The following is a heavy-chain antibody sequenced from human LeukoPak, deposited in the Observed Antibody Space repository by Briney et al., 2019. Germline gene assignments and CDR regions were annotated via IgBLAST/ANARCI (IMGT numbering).Heavy chain of an antibody. D-gene: IGHD3-9*01. Sequence: PGGSLRLSCAGSGFTFSSHWMTWVRQTPGKGLEWVASIRHDGSEKNYVDSVKGQFTISRDNAKNSLYVEMNNLRGEDTAVYYCARDNFDWRPLDCWGQGTLVTVPS. CDR3: ARDNFDWRPLDC. CDR1: GFTFSSHW. V-gene: IGHV3-7*03. J-gene: IGHJ4*02. CDR2: IRHDGSEK.